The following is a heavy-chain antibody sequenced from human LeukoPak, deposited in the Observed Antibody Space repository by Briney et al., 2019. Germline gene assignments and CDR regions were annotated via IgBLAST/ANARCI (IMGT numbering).Heavy chain of an antibody. CDR2: IKQDGSEK. CDR1: GFTFSSYW. Sequence: GGSLRLSCAASGFTFSSYWMSWVRQAPGKGLEWVANIKQDGSEKYYVDSVKGRFTISRDNAKNSLYLQMNSLRAEDTAVYYCARRIATVTTSGVSDYWGQGTLVTVSS. CDR3: ARRIATVTTSGVSDY. D-gene: IGHD4-17*01. V-gene: IGHV3-7*01. J-gene: IGHJ4*02.